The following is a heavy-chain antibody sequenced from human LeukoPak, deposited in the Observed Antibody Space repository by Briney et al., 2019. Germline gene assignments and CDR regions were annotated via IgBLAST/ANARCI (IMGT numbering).Heavy chain of an antibody. CDR3: ARDTYYCSSTSCPYYYYYYMDV. Sequence: SETLSLTCTVSGGSISSYYWSWIRQPPRKGLEWIGDIYYSGSTNYNPSLKSRVTISVDTSKNQFSLKLRSVTAADTAVYYCARDTYYCSSTSCPYYYYYYMDVWGKGTTVTVSS. V-gene: IGHV4-59*01. D-gene: IGHD2-2*01. CDR2: IYYSGST. J-gene: IGHJ6*03. CDR1: GGSISSYY.